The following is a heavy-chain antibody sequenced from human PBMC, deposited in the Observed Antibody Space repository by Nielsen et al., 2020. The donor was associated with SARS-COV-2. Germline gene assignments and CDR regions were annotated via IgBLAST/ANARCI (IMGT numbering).Heavy chain of an antibody. CDR3: AREVVTSTYYFDY. CDR1: GFTFSSYW. CDR2: IKQDGSEK. V-gene: IGHV3-7*01. J-gene: IGHJ4*02. D-gene: IGHD2-21*02. Sequence: GSLRLSCAASGFTFSSYWMSWVRQAPGKGLEWVANIKQDGSEKYYVDSVKGRFTISRDNAKNSLYLQMNSLRAEDTAVYYCAREVVTSTYYFDYWGQGTLVTVPS.